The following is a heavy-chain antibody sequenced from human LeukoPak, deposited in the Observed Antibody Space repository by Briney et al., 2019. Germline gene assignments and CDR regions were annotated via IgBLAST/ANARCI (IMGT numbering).Heavy chain of an antibody. V-gene: IGHV4-39*01. CDR2: IYYSGST. CDR3: ARTGYSSSWSHDAFDI. CDR1: GGSISSSSYY. Sequence: SETLSLTCTVSGGSISSSSYYWGWIRQPPGKGLEWIGSIYYSGSTYYNPSLKSRVTISVDTSKNQFSLKLSSVTAADTAVYYCARTGYSSSWSHDAFDIWGQGTMVTVSS. J-gene: IGHJ3*02. D-gene: IGHD6-13*01.